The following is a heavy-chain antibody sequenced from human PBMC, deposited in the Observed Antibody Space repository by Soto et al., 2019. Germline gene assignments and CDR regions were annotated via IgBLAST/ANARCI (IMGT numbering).Heavy chain of an antibody. V-gene: IGHV3-23*01. CDR3: SKRRGAGVHFDY. J-gene: IGHJ4*02. Sequence: DVQLLESGGGLVQPEGSLRLSCAASGFTFSSYAMGWVRQGPGKGLEWVAVVSIGGSTHYADSVRGRFTISRDNSKNTLSLQMNSLTAEDTAVYFCSKRRGAGVHFDYWGQGALVTVSS. CDR1: GFTFSSYA. CDR2: VSIGGST. D-gene: IGHD2-15*01.